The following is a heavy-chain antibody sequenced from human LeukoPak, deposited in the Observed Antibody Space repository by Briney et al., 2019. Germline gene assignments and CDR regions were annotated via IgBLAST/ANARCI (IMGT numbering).Heavy chain of an antibody. V-gene: IGHV1-8*01. J-gene: IGHJ5*02. Sequence: ASVKVSCKASGYTFTSYDINWVRQAPGQGLEWMGWMNPNSGNTGYAQKFQGRVTMTRNTSISTAYMELSSLRSEDTAVYYCARGNTYYYDSSGYRAFDPWGQGTLVTVSS. CDR2: MNPNSGNT. D-gene: IGHD3-22*01. CDR1: GYTFTSYD. CDR3: ARGNTYYYDSSGYRAFDP.